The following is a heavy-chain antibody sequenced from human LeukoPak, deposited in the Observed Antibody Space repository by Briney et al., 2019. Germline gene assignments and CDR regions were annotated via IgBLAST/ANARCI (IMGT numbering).Heavy chain of an antibody. CDR3: ARHVDYDILTGYYWEVWFDP. CDR2: VYNSGST. V-gene: IGHV4-59*08. Sequence: SETLSLTCTVSGGSISSHYWSWIRQPPGKGLEWIGYVYNSGSTKYNPALKSRVFISVDTSRKQFSLELNSVTAADTAVYDRARHVDYDILTGYYWEVWFDPWGQGTLVTVSS. J-gene: IGHJ5*02. D-gene: IGHD3-9*01. CDR1: GGSISSHY.